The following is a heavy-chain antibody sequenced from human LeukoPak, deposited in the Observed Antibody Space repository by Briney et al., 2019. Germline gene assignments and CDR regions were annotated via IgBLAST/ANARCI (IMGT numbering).Heavy chain of an antibody. V-gene: IGHV4-39*01. CDR2: IYYSGST. Sequence: PSETLSLTCTVSGGSISSSSYYWGWIRQPPGKGLEWIGSIYYSGSTYYNPSLKSRVTISVETSKNQFSLKLSSVTAADTAVYYCTRNLNLMRVPTIFAPGAFDIWGQGTMVTVSS. D-gene: IGHD1-14*01. CDR1: GGSISSSSYY. J-gene: IGHJ3*02. CDR3: TRNLNLMRVPTIFAPGAFDI.